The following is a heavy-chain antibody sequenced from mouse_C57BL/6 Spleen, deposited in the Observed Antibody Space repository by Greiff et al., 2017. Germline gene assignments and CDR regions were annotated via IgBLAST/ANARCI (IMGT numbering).Heavy chain of an antibody. CDR1: GYTFTDYY. J-gene: IGHJ4*01. D-gene: IGHD1-2*01. Sequence: VQLKQSGPELVKPGASVKISCKASGYTFTDYYMNWVKQSHGKSLEWIGDINPNNGGTSYNQKFKGKATLTVDKSSSTAYMELRSLTSEDSAVYYCARSGYNYAMDYWGQGTSVTVSS. V-gene: IGHV1-26*01. CDR3: ARSGYNYAMDY. CDR2: INPNNGGT.